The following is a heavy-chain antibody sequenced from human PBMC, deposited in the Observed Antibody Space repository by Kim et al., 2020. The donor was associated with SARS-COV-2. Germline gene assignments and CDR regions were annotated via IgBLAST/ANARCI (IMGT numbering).Heavy chain of an antibody. CDR3: AKSERVGATYRGWYFDL. CDR1: GFTFSSYG. CDR2: ISYDGSNK. V-gene: IGHV3-30*18. J-gene: IGHJ2*01. D-gene: IGHD1-26*01. Sequence: GGSLRLSCAASGFTFSSYGMHWVRQAPGKGLEWVAVISYDGSNKYYADSVKGRFTISRDNSKNTLYLQMNSLRAEDTAVYYCAKSERVGATYRGWYFDLWGRGTLVTVSS.